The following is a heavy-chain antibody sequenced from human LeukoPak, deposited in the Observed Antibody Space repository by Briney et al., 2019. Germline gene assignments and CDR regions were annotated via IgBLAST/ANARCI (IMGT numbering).Heavy chain of an antibody. Sequence: ASVKVSCKGSRYTFTTYDINWVRQATGQGLEWMGWMNPNSGNTGYAQKFQGRVTMTRNTSISTAYMELSSLRSEDTAVYYCARGSGYSYGFPFGHPNWFDPWGQGTLVTVSS. CDR3: ARGSGYSYGFPFGHPNWFDP. CDR2: MNPNSGNT. CDR1: RYTFTTYD. D-gene: IGHD5-18*01. J-gene: IGHJ5*02. V-gene: IGHV1-8*01.